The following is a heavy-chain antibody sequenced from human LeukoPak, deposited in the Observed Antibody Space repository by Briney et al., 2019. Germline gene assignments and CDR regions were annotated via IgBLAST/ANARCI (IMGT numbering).Heavy chain of an antibody. CDR3: ARKGPRENFDL. CDR2: ISSSSSYV. V-gene: IGHV3-21*01. Sequence: GGSLRLSCAASGFTFSSYAMSWVRQAPGKGLEWVSSISSSSSYVYYADSVKGRFTISRDNAKNSLYLQMNSLRAEDTAVYYCARKGPRENFDLWGRGTLVTVSS. CDR1: GFTFSSYA. J-gene: IGHJ2*01. D-gene: IGHD6-6*01.